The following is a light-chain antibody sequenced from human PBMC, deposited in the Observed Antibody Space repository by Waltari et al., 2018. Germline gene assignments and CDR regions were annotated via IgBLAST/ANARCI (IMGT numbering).Light chain of an antibody. Sequence: QSALTQPASVSGSPGQSIAISCTGTSSDIGAYNHVYWYQQHPGKAPKLIIYAVSNRPSGVSTRFSGSKSGNTASLTISGLQAEDEADYYCNSFTTSATHVFGTGTKVSVL. J-gene: IGLJ1*01. V-gene: IGLV2-14*01. CDR2: AVS. CDR1: SSDIGAYNH. CDR3: NSFTTSATHV.